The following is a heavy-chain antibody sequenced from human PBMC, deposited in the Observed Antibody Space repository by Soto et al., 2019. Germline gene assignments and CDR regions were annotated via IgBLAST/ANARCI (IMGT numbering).Heavy chain of an antibody. CDR3: ARDSGRGIAVAGIWFDP. Sequence: QVQLVQSGAEVKKPGASVKVSCKASGYTFTSYGISWVRQAPGQGLEWMGWISAYNGNTNYAQKLQGRVTMTTDTSTSTVYIELTSMRSDATAVYYCARDSGRGIAVAGIWFDPCAQGTLVTVSS. J-gene: IGHJ5*01. D-gene: IGHD6-19*01. V-gene: IGHV1-18*01. CDR1: GYTFTSYG. CDR2: ISAYNGNT.